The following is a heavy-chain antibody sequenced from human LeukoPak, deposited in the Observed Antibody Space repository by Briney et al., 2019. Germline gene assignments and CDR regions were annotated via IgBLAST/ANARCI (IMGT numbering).Heavy chain of an antibody. J-gene: IGHJ4*02. CDR3: ARVWGGYTYYFDY. D-gene: IGHD3-3*01. CDR1: EFSFSRYS. CDR2: ITSTSNYK. V-gene: IGHV3-21*01. Sequence: GGSLRLSCTASEFSFSRYSMHWVRQAPGKGLEWVSSITSTSNYKNYADSVKGRFTISRDNTKNSLFLQMDGLRAEDTAAYHCARVWGGYTYYFDYWGQGTLVSVSS.